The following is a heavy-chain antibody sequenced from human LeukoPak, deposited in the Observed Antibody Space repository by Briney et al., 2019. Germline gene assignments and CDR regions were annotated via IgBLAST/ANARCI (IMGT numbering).Heavy chain of an antibody. CDR1: GGSISSSSYY. V-gene: IGHV4-39*01. CDR2: IYYSGST. D-gene: IGHD2-15*01. Sequence: KPSETLSLTCTVSGGSISSSSYYWGWIRQPPGKGLEWIGSIYYSGSTYYNPSLKSRVTISVDTSKHQFSLKLSSVTAADTAVYYCASSPGYCSGGSCSGDDYWGQGTLVTVSS. CDR3: ASSPGYCSGGSCSGDDY. J-gene: IGHJ4*02.